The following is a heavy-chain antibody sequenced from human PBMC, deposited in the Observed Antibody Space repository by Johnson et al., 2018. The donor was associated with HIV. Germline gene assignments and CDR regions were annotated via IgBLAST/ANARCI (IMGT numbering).Heavy chain of an antibody. CDR3: AIPYYFDI. CDR2: ISSNGGST. Sequence: VQLVESGGGLVKPGGSLRLSCAASGFSFSTYAMHWVRQAPGKGLEYVSAISSNGGSTFYANSVKGRFTIFRDNSKSTLYLQMGSLRAEDMGVYYCAIPYYFDIWGQ. V-gene: IGHV3-64*01. J-gene: IGHJ3*02. CDR1: GFSFSTYA. D-gene: IGHD3-10*01.